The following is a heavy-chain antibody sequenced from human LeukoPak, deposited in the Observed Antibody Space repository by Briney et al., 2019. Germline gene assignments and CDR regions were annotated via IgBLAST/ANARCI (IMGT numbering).Heavy chain of an antibody. CDR2: ISYDGSNK. CDR1: GFTVSSNY. D-gene: IGHD4-11*01. CDR3: AKLQVRTTVTAGGDY. Sequence: GGSLRLSCAASGFTVSSNYMSWVRQAPGKGLEWVAVISYDGSNKYYADSVKGRFTISRDNSKNTLYLQMNSLRAEDTAVYYCAKLQVRTTVTAGGDYWGQGTLVTVSS. V-gene: IGHV3-30*18. J-gene: IGHJ4*02.